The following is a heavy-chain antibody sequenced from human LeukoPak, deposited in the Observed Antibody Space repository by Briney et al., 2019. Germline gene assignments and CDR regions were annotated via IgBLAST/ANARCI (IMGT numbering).Heavy chain of an antibody. Sequence: PGASVKVSCKASGYTFTSYDINWVRQATGQGLEWMGWINPNSGGTNYAQKFQGRVTMTRDTSISTAYMELSRLRSDDTAVYYCARVNYDILTGYYHFDYWGQGTLVTVSS. CDR3: ARVNYDILTGYYHFDY. CDR2: INPNSGGT. CDR1: GYTFTSYD. V-gene: IGHV1-2*02. J-gene: IGHJ4*02. D-gene: IGHD3-9*01.